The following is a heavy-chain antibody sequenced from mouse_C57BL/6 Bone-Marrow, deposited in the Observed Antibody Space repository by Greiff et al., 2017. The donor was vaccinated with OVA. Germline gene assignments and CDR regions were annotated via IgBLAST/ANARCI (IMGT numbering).Heavy chain of an antibody. CDR2: ISSGSSTI. D-gene: IGHD1-1*01. V-gene: IGHV5-17*01. Sequence: EVKLVESGGGLVKPGGSLKLSCAASGFTFSDYGMHWVRQAPEKGLEWVAYISSGSSTIYYADTVKGRFTISRDNAKNTLFLQMTSLRSEDTAMYYCAGRLVVATSPSYYAMDYWGQGTSVTVSS. CDR1: GFTFSDYG. J-gene: IGHJ4*01. CDR3: AGRLVVATSPSYYAMDY.